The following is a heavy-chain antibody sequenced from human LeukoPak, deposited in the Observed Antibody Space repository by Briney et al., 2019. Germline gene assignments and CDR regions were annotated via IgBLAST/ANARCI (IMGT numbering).Heavy chain of an antibody. CDR3: ARKPYSGSYYEDY. Sequence: GGSLRLSCAASGFTFSSYSMNWVRQAPGKGLEWVSSISSSSSYIYYADSVKGRFTISRGNAKNSLYLQMNSLRAEDTAVYYCARKPYSGSYYEDYWGQGTLVTVSS. CDR1: GFTFSSYS. J-gene: IGHJ4*02. V-gene: IGHV3-21*01. CDR2: ISSSSSYI. D-gene: IGHD1-26*01.